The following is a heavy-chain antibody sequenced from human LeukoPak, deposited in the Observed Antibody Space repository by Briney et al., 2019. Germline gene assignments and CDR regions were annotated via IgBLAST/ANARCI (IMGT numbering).Heavy chain of an antibody. CDR1: GFTFSSYA. D-gene: IGHD2-2*01. J-gene: IGHJ4*02. Sequence: GGSLRLSCAASGFTFSSYAMHWVRQAPGKGLEWVAVISYDGSNKYYADSVKGRFTISRDNSKNTLYLQMNSLRAEDTAVYYCASWVYCSSTRCSPFDYWGQGTLVTVSS. CDR2: ISYDGSNK. CDR3: ASWVYCSSTRCSPFDY. V-gene: IGHV3-30*04.